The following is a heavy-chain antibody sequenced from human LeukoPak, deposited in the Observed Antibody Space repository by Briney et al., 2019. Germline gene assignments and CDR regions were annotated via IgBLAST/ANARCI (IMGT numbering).Heavy chain of an antibody. CDR1: GFTFSSYA. CDR3: ARGSGWTYYYYGMDV. V-gene: IGHV3-64*01. Sequence: GGSLRLSCAASGFTFSSYAMHWVRQAPGKGLEYVSAISSDGGGTYYANSVKGRFTISRDNSKNTLYLQMGSLRAEDMAVYYCARGSGWTYYYYGMDVWGQGTTVTVSS. CDR2: ISSDGGGT. D-gene: IGHD6-19*01. J-gene: IGHJ6*02.